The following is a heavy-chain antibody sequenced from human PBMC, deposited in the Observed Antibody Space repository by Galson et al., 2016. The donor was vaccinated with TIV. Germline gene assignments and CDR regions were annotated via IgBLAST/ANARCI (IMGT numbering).Heavy chain of an antibody. J-gene: IGHJ5*01. CDR3: AKENDFDS. D-gene: IGHD3-16*01. Sequence: LRLSCAGSGLTFSDYVLNWVRQAPGKGLQWVAFISSDGSRKYVADSVKGRFTISRDNSENTLYLQMNNLRPDDTAAYFCAKENDFDSWGQGTLVTFSS. V-gene: IGHV3-30*04. CDR2: ISSDGSRK. CDR1: GLTFSDYV.